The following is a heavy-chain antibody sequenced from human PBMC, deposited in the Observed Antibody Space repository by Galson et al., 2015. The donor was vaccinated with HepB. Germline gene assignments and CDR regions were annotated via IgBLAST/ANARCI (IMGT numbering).Heavy chain of an antibody. V-gene: IGHV5-10-1*01. CDR3: ARLEPPSTPSCGGGFCCYYYNAMDV. D-gene: IGHD2-15*01. J-gene: IGHJ6*01. CDR1: GYGFPTYW. Sequence: QSGAEVKKPGESLRISCQGSGYGFPTYWITWVRQVPGKGLEWMGRTDPSGSYPNYSPSFRGHVTISADKSINTAYLQWSSLQASDTAIYYCARLEPPSTPSCGGGFCCYYYNAMDVWGQGTTVTVSS. CDR2: TDPSGSYP.